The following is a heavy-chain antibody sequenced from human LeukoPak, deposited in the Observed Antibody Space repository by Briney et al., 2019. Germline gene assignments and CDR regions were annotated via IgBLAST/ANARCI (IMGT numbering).Heavy chain of an antibody. Sequence: GGSLRLSCAASGFTFSSYAMHWVRQAPGKGLEWVAVISYDGSNKYYADSVKGRFTISRDNSKNTLYLQMNSLRAEDTAVYYCARVVYSSGWYGAFDIWGQGTMVTVSS. D-gene: IGHD6-19*01. CDR1: GFTFSSYA. CDR2: ISYDGSNK. V-gene: IGHV3-30*04. CDR3: ARVVYSSGWYGAFDI. J-gene: IGHJ3*02.